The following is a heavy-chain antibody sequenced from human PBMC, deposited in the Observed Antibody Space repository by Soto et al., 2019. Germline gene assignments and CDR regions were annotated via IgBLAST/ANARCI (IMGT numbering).Heavy chain of an antibody. Sequence: SETLSVTCTISGGSIGVYYWSWIRQPPGQGLEWIGYIYASWSPYYYPSLKSRATISADTSKNQISPKLPSPTAADTAVYYCARGEGSSPPQYWGRGTLVTVSS. CDR3: ARGEGSSPPQY. D-gene: IGHD1-26*01. J-gene: IGHJ4*02. CDR2: IYASWSP. V-gene: IGHV4-59*01. CDR1: GGSIGVYY.